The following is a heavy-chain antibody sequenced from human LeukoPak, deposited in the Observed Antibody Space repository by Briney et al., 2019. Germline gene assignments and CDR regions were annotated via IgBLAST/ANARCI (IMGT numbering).Heavy chain of an antibody. Sequence: GGSLRLSRAASGFTFSDYYMSWIRQAPGKGLEWVSYICDSGRTIYYADSVKGRFTISRDNAKNSVYLQMNNLGAEGTAVYYCARDRLGDYDHSGYYDKWGQGTLVTVSS. CDR2: ICDSGRTI. CDR3: ARDRLGDYDHSGYYDK. D-gene: IGHD3-22*01. J-gene: IGHJ4*02. CDR1: GFTFSDYY. V-gene: IGHV3-11*01.